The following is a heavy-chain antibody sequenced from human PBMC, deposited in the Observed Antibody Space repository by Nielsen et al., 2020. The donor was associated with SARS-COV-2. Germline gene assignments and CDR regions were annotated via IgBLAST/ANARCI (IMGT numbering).Heavy chain of an antibody. CDR1: GFTFSNAW. D-gene: IGHD3-9*01. CDR3: TTDALGFERYFDWPLVGWDRGY. J-gene: IGHJ4*02. CDR2: IKSKTDGGTT. Sequence: GESLKISCAASGFTFSNAWMSWIRQAPGKGLEWVGRIKSKTDGGTTDYAAPVKGRFTISRDDSKNTLYLQMKSLKTEDTAVYYCTTDALGFERYFDWPLVGWDRGYWGQGTLVTVSS. V-gene: IGHV3-15*01.